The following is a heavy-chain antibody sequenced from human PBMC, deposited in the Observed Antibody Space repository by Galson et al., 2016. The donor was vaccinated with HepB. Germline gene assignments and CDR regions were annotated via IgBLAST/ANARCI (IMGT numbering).Heavy chain of an antibody. D-gene: IGHD6-19*01. V-gene: IGHV1-3*04. J-gene: IGHJ3*02. Sequence: SVKVSCKASGYTFTAYAIHWVRQAPGQRLEWMAWINTAKGDTRYSQKLQGRVTLTRDTSATTASMELSSLRSEDTAVYYCARWLVGSYGNAFDIWGQGTLVTVSS. CDR2: INTAKGDT. CDR1: GYTFTAYA. CDR3: ARWLVGSYGNAFDI.